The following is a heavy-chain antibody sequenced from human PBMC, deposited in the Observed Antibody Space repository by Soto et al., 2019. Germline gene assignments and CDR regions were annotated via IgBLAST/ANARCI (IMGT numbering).Heavy chain of an antibody. CDR1: GDSISSNSAA. Sequence: SQTLSLTCAVSGDSISSNSAAWNWVRRSPSRGLEWLGRTYYKSKWNNDYALSVKSRITINPDTSKNQFSLHLYSVTPEDTAVYYCAGVSWFRGMDVCGQGTPVTVSS. CDR3: AGVSWFRGMDV. D-gene: IGHD3-10*01. CDR2: TYYKSKWNN. J-gene: IGHJ6*02. V-gene: IGHV6-1*01.